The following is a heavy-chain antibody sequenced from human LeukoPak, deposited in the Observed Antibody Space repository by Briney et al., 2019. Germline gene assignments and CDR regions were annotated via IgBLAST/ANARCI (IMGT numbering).Heavy chain of an antibody. CDR3: ARGGAFLTD. Sequence: PSETLSLTCTVSGGSISGYFWSWIRQPPGKGLEWIGYVYYSGSTSYNPSLKSRVAISVDTSKKQFSLRLSSVTAADTAVYFCARGGAFLTDWGQGTLVTVSS. CDR2: VYYSGST. J-gene: IGHJ4*02. V-gene: IGHV4-59*08. D-gene: IGHD1-26*01. CDR1: GGSISGYF.